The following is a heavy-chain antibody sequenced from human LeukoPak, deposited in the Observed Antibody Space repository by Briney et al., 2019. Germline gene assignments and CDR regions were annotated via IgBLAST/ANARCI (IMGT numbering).Heavy chain of an antibody. J-gene: IGHJ3*02. D-gene: IGHD5-24*01. V-gene: IGHV3-21*01. CDR3: ARDVEMATITLFGAFDI. Sequence: GGSLRPSCAASGFTFSSYSMNWVRQAPGKGLEWVSSISSSSSYIYYADSVKGRFTISRDNAKNSLYLQMNSLRAEDTAVYYCARDVEMATITLFGAFDIWGQGTMVTVSS. CDR1: GFTFSSYS. CDR2: ISSSSSYI.